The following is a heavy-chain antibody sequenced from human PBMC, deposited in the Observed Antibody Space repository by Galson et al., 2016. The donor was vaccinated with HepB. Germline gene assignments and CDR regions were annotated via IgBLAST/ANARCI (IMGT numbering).Heavy chain of an antibody. CDR1: GFTVSSSY. CDR2: IYSAGST. J-gene: IGHJ6*02. V-gene: IGHV3-53*01. D-gene: IGHD5-18*01. Sequence: SLRLSCAAPGFTVSSSYMSWVRQAPGKGLEWVSVIYSAGSTYYADSVKGRFTISRDNSKNTLYLQMNSLRAEDTAVYYCARGGYSYGGVYYYYGMDVWGQGTTVTVSS. CDR3: ARGGYSYGGVYYYYGMDV.